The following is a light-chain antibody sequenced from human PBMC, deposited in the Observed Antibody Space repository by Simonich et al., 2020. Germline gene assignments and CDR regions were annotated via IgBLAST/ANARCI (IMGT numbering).Light chain of an antibody. CDR2: YAS. CDR3: HQSSSLPHT. Sequence: EIVLTPAPDFQSVTPKGKVTIPCRASQSIGSSLHWYQQKPDQSPKLLIQYASQSITGVPSRFSGSGSGTDFTLTINSLQAEDSATYYCHQSSSLPHTFGQGTKLEIK. J-gene: IGKJ2*01. V-gene: IGKV6-21*02. CDR1: QSIGSS.